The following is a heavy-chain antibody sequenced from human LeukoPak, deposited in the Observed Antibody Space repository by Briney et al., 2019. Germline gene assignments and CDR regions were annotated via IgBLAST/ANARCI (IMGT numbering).Heavy chain of an antibody. J-gene: IGHJ6*03. Sequence: NPSETLSLTCAVYGGSFSGYYWSWIHQPPGKGLEWIGEINHSGSTNYNPSFKSRVTISVDTSKNQFSLNLSSVTAADTAVYYCAVVGGQPNYYYYMDVWGKGTTVTVSS. CDR1: GGSFSGYY. CDR2: INHSGST. CDR3: AVVGGQPNYYYYMDV. V-gene: IGHV4-34*01. D-gene: IGHD3-10*01.